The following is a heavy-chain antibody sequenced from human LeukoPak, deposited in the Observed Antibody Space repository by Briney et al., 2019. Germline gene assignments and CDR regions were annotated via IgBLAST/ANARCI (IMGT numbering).Heavy chain of an antibody. CDR3: VRGAYSSSWLNFDY. D-gene: IGHD6-13*01. V-gene: IGHV3-30*03. J-gene: IGHJ4*02. Sequence: GGSLRLSCAAPGFTFSSYWMHWVRQAPGKGLEWVALIPYDGSNKYYADSVKGRFTVSRDNSKNTLYLQMNSLRAEDTAVYYCVRGAYSSSWLNFDYWGQGTLVTVSS. CDR2: IPYDGSNK. CDR1: GFTFSSYW.